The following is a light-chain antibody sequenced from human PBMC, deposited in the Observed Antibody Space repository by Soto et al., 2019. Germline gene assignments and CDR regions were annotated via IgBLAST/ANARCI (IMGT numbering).Light chain of an antibody. CDR1: SSKIGAGYD. J-gene: IGLJ1*01. V-gene: IGLV1-40*01. CDR3: QSYDSSLSGSRV. Sequence: QSVLTQPPSVSGAPGQRVTISCTGGSSKIGAGYDVHWYQQLPGTAPKLLIYGNSNRPSGVPDRFSGSKSGTSASLAITGLQAEDEADYYCQSYDSSLSGSRVFGTGTKLTVL. CDR2: GNS.